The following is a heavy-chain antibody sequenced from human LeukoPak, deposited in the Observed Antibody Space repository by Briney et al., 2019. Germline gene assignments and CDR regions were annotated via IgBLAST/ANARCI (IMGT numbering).Heavy chain of an antibody. D-gene: IGHD1-26*01. CDR2: IYYSGRT. CDR3: ARDGMVGATKYYYYMDV. CDR1: GGSISSGDYY. V-gene: IGHV4-30-4*08. Sequence: PSETLSLTSTVSGGSISSGDYYWSWIRQPPGTGLEWVGYIYYSGRTYYNPSLKSRVTISVDTSKNQFSLKLSSVTAADTAVYYCARDGMVGATKYYYYMDVWGKGTTVTVSS. J-gene: IGHJ6*03.